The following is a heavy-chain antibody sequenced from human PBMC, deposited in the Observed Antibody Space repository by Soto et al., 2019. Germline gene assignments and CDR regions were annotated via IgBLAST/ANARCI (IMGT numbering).Heavy chain of an antibody. CDR2: IYYSGST. CDR1: GGSISSGDYY. J-gene: IGHJ4*02. CDR3: ARAVTPYSGSQHHDY. V-gene: IGHV4-30-4*01. Sequence: QVQLQESGPGLAKPSQTLSLTCTVSGGSISSGDYYWSWIRRPPGKGLEWIGFIYYSGSTYYNPSLKSRVTISVDTSKNQFSLKLTSVAAADTAVYYCARAVTPYSGSQHHDYWGQGTLVTVSS. D-gene: IGHD1-26*01.